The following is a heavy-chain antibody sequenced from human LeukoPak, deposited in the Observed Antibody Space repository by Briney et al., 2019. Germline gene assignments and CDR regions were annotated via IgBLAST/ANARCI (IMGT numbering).Heavy chain of an antibody. J-gene: IGHJ4*02. D-gene: IGHD3-10*01. CDR2: ISNSGSAK. V-gene: IGHV3-11*04. CDR3: ARVPYGSGSLGRSGPDY. Sequence: PGGSLRLSCAASGFTFSDYYMNWLRQSPGRGLEWLSYISNSGSAKYYSDSVKGRFTISRDNAKNSVYLEMNSLRAEDTAVYYCARVPYGSGSLGRSGPDYWGQGTLVTVSS. CDR1: GFTFSDYY.